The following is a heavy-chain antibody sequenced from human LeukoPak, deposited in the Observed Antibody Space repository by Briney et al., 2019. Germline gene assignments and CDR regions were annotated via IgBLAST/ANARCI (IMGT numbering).Heavy chain of an antibody. CDR1: RFTFSTYA. CDR2: ITGSGNTA. CDR3: AKVIRSSGWYVDF. V-gene: IGHV3-23*01. J-gene: IGHJ4*02. Sequence: GGSLRLSCAASRFTFSTYAMSWVRRAPGKGLEWVSGITGSGNTAFYADSVKGRFTISRDNSKNTLYLQMNSLRAEDTAVYYCAKVIRSSGWYVDFWGQGTLVTVSS. D-gene: IGHD6-19*01.